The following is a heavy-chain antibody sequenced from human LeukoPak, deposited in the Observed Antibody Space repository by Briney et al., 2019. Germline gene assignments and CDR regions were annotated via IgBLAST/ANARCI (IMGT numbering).Heavy chain of an antibody. CDR3: ASQRRDGYHDAFDI. CDR2: VYNRGST. D-gene: IGHD5-24*01. V-gene: IGHV4-59*08. J-gene: IGHJ3*02. CDR1: GGSIGSYY. Sequence: KPSEALPLTCTVSGGSIGSYYWSWIRQPPGKGLEWIGYVYNRGSTNYNPSLKSRVTISVDTSKNQFSLRLSSVTAADTAVYYCASQRRDGYHDAFDIWGQGTMVTVS.